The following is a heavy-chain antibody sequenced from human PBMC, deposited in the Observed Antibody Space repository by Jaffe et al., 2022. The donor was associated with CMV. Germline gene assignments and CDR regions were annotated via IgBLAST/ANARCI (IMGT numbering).Heavy chain of an antibody. D-gene: IGHD4-4*01. CDR3: ARSYSNYFYYYYYYYMDV. CDR2: IYYSGST. CDR1: GGSISSSSYY. Sequence: QLQLQESGPGLVKPSETLSLTCTVSGGSISSSSYYWGWIRQPPGKGLEWIGSIYYSGSTYYNPSLKSRVTISVDTSKNQFSLKLSSVTAADTAVYYCARSYSNYFYYYYYYYMDVWGKGTTVTVSS. V-gene: IGHV4-39*01. J-gene: IGHJ6*03.